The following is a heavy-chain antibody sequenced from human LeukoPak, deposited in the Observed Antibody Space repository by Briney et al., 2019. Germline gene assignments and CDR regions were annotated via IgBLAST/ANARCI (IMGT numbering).Heavy chain of an antibody. CDR3: VRSAFHAGSGNYYDY. J-gene: IGHJ4*02. CDR2: TSSSSAYT. CDR1: GFTFSSFS. Sequence: PGGSLRLSCAASGFTFSSFSMIWVRQAPGKGLEWVSSTSSSSAYTFYAESGKGRFTISRDNAENTLYLQMNSLRVEDTAVYYCVRSAFHAGSGNYYDYWGQGTLVTVSS. D-gene: IGHD3-22*01. V-gene: IGHV3-21*01.